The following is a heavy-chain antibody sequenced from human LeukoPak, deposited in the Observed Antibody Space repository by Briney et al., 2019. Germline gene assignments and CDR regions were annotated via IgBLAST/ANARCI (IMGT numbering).Heavy chain of an antibody. D-gene: IGHD3-3*01. CDR1: GDSISSYY. J-gene: IGHJ6*02. Sequence: SETLSLTCTVSGDSISSYYWSWIRQHPGKGLEWIGYIYYSGSTYYNPSLKSRVTISVDTSKNQFSLKLSSVTAADTAVYYCARGETYYDFWSGYYSPGNGMDVWGQGTTVTVSS. CDR2: IYYSGST. V-gene: IGHV4-31*03. CDR3: ARGETYYDFWSGYYSPGNGMDV.